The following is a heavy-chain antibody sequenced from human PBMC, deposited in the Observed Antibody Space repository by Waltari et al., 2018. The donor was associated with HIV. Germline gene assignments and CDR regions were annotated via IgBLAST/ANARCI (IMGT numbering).Heavy chain of an antibody. D-gene: IGHD3-10*01. J-gene: IGHJ4*02. CDR3: ARLGSYGSGSRPFFVDY. CDR1: GYSFTSYW. V-gene: IGHV5-51*03. Sequence: EVQLVPSGAEVKQPGESLKISCNVSGYSFTSYWIAWVRQMPGTGLEWMGISYPADSDTKYSPSFQGQVTISADKSITTAYLQWRSLEASDSAIYYCARLGSYGSGSRPFFVDYWGQGTLVTVSS. CDR2: SYPADSDT.